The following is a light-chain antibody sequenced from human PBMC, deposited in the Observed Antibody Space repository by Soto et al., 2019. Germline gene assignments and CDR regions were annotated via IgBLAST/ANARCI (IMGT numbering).Light chain of an antibody. V-gene: IGLV2-14*01. CDR3: SSYTSSSTLGV. J-gene: IGLJ2*01. CDR1: SSDAGGYSY. Sequence: QSVLTQPASVSGSPGQSITISCTGTSSDAGGYSYVSWYQQHPGKAPKLMIYEVNNRPSGVSNRFSGSKSGNTASLTISGLQAEDEADYYCSSYTSSSTLGVFGGGTKLTVL. CDR2: EVN.